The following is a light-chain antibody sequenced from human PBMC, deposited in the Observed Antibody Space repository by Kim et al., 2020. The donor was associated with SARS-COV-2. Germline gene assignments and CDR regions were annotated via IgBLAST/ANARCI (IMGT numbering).Light chain of an antibody. CDR1: QSVSSRY. Sequence: LSPGDRATLSCRASQSVSSRYLFWYQQKPGQAPRLLIYGASSRATGIPDRFSGSGSGTDFTLTISGLQPEDFAVYYCQQYGISPYTFGQGTKLEI. V-gene: IGKV3-20*01. J-gene: IGKJ2*01. CDR3: QQYGISPYT. CDR2: GAS.